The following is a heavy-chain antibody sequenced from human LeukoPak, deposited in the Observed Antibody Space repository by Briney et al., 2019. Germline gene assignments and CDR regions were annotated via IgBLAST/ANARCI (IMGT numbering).Heavy chain of an antibody. CDR2: IYYSGST. Sequence: PSETLSLTCTVSGGSISSYFWSWIRQPPGKGLEWIGYIYYSGSTNYNPSLKSRVTISVDTSKNQFSLKLSSVTAADTAVYYCARVPYGSGSYYYHGMDVWGQGTTVTVSS. J-gene: IGHJ6*02. CDR1: GGSISSYF. CDR3: ARVPYGSGSYYYHGMDV. V-gene: IGHV4-59*01. D-gene: IGHD3-10*01.